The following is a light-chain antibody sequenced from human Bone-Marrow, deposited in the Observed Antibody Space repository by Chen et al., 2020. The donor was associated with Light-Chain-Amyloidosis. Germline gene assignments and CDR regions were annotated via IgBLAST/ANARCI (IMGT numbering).Light chain of an antibody. CDR3: QSYQGSSQGV. V-gene: IGLV6-57*01. CDR1: SGSIATNY. Sequence: NFMLTQPHPVSESPGKTVIISCTRSSGSIATNYVQWYQQRPGSSPTTVIYEDDQRPSGVPDRFSGSIDRSSNSASLTISGLKPEDEADYYCQSYQGSSQGVFGGGTKLTVL. CDR2: EDD. J-gene: IGLJ3*02.